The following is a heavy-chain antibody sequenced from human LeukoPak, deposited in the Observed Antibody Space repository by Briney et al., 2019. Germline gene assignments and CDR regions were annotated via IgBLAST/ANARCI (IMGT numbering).Heavy chain of an antibody. CDR3: ARERVWRYCGGDSCGWFDP. V-gene: IGHV4-61*02. CDR2: IYTSGST. Sequence: SETLSLTCTVSGGSISSGSYYWSWIRQPAGKGLEWIGRIYTSGSTNYNPSLKSRVTISVDTSKNQFSLKLSSVTAADTAVYYCARERVWRYCGGDSCGWFDPWGQGTLVTVSS. J-gene: IGHJ5*02. CDR1: GGSISSGSYY. D-gene: IGHD2-21*02.